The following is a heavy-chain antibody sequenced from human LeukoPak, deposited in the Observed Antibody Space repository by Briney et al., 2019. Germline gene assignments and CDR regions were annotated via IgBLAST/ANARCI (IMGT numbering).Heavy chain of an antibody. J-gene: IGHJ3*02. CDR1: GSTFSSYS. V-gene: IGHV3-21*01. D-gene: IGHD3-3*01. CDR3: ASLPEGSYYDFWSGYLTSPAFDI. Sequence: GGSLRLSCAASGSTFSSYSMNWVRQAPGKGLEWVSSISSSSSYIYYADSVKGRFTISRDNAKNSLYLQMNSLRAEDTAVYYCASLPEGSYYDFWSGYLTSPAFDIWGQGTMVTVSS. CDR2: ISSSSSYI.